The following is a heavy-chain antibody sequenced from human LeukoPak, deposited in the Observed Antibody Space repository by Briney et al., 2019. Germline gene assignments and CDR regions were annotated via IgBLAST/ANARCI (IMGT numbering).Heavy chain of an antibody. V-gene: IGHV3-23*01. Sequence: PGGSLRLSCAASGFTFSTYGMSWVRQAPGKGLEWVSGISGSGDNAHYADSVKGRFTISRDDSKNTLYLQMNSLRAEDTAVYCCAKVGIEQWLSQGQFFDYWGQGTLVTVSS. D-gene: IGHD6-19*01. J-gene: IGHJ4*02. CDR1: GFTFSTYG. CDR3: AKVGIEQWLSQGQFFDY. CDR2: ISGSGDNA.